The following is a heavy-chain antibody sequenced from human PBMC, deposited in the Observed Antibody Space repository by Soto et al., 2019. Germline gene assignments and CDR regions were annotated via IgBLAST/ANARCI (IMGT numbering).Heavy chain of an antibody. CDR1: GDSIRSRDYY. D-gene: IGHD2-21*02. J-gene: IGHJ6*02. CDR2: IFYTGST. V-gene: IGHV4-39*07. Sequence: SETLSLTCTVSGDSIRSRDYYWGWIRQPPGKGLEWIASIFYTGSTYYNPSLRSRVTISVDTSKNQFSLKLNSVTAADTAVYYCARDLWGYCGTDCYPLDVWGQGTTVTVSS. CDR3: ARDLWGYCGTDCYPLDV.